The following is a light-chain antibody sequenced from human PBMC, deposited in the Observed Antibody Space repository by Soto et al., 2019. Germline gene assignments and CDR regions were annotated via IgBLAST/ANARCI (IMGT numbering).Light chain of an antibody. CDR1: QTISSW. Sequence: DIQMTQSPSTLSGSVGDRVTITCRASQTISSWLAWYQQKPGKAPKLLIYKASTLKSGVPSRFSGSGSGTEFTLTISSLQTDDFATYYCQHYNSYSEAFGQGTQVDLK. CDR2: KAS. CDR3: QHYNSYSEA. V-gene: IGKV1-5*03. J-gene: IGKJ1*01.